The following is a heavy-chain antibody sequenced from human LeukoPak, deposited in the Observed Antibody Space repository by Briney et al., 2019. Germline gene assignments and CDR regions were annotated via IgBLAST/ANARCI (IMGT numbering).Heavy chain of an antibody. CDR1: GFTFSSSA. J-gene: IGHJ5*02. V-gene: IGHV3-23*01. Sequence: QPGGSLRLSCAASGFTFSSSAMSWVRQAPGKGLEWVAAISDTGRLSYCADSVNGRFTISRDNSKNTLSLQMNGLRAEDTAVYYCAREQRISMIMMSRIWFDPWGQGTLVTVSS. D-gene: IGHD3-22*01. CDR2: ISDTGRLS. CDR3: AREQRISMIMMSRIWFDP.